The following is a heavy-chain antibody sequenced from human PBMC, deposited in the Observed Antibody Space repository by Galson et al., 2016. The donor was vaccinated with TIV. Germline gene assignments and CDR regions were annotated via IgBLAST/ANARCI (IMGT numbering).Heavy chain of an antibody. CDR2: ISDGGKT. Sequence: SLRLSCAASGLSVSINYVTWVRQAPGKGLEWVSLISDGGKTYYSDSVRGRFTISRDNSKNTLYLQMNSLRVEDTAVYYCARDRVVDATYYYYYYGMDVWGQGTAVTVPS. CDR1: GLSVSINY. CDR3: ARDRVVDATYYYYYYGMDV. V-gene: IGHV3-66*02. J-gene: IGHJ6*02. D-gene: IGHD2-15*01.